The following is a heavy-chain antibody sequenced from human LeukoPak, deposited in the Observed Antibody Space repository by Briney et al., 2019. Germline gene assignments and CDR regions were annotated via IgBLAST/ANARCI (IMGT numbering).Heavy chain of an antibody. V-gene: IGHV3-7*01. CDR3: ARRRAGAQKNLWFGEAFDY. CDR2: IKQDGSEK. J-gene: IGHJ4*02. Sequence: GGSLRLSCAASGFTFSSYWMSWVRQAPGKGLEWVANIKQDGSEKYYVDSVKGRFTISRDNAKNSLYLQMNSLRAEDTAVYYCARRRAGAQKNLWFGEAFDYWGQGTLVTVSS. CDR1: GFTFSSYW. D-gene: IGHD3-10*01.